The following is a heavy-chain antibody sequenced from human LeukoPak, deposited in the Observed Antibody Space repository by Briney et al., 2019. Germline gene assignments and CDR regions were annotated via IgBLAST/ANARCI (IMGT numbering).Heavy chain of an antibody. V-gene: IGHV4-39*01. CDR1: GGSISSSSYY. CDR2: IYYSGST. J-gene: IGHJ5*02. Sequence: SETLSLTCTVSGGSISSSSYYWGWIRQPPGKGLEWIGSIYYSGSTYYNPSLKSRVTISVDTSKNQFSLKLSSVTAADTAVYYCARHNSSSWSSKYNWFDPWGQGTLVTVSS. CDR3: ARHNSSSWSSKYNWFDP. D-gene: IGHD6-13*01.